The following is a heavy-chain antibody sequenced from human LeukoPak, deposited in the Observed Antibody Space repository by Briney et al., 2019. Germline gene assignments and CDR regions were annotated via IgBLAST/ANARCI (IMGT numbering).Heavy chain of an antibody. D-gene: IGHD1-14*01. CDR3: ANKPAGFDP. CDR1: GFTFSTYA. Sequence: GGSLRLSCAASGFTFSTYAMAWVRQAPGIGLEWVSSITGSGDYTYYADSVKGRFTISRDNSKNTLYLQMNSLRAEDTAVYYCANKPAGFDPWGQGTLVTVSS. CDR2: ITGSGDYT. J-gene: IGHJ5*02. V-gene: IGHV3-23*01.